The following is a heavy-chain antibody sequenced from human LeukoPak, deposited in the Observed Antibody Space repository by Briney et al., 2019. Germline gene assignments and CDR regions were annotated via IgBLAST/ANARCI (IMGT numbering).Heavy chain of an antibody. V-gene: IGHV1-18*01. CDR2: ISAYNGNT. Sequence: ASVKVSCKASGYTFTSYGISWVRQAPGQGLEWMGWISAYNGNTNYAQKLQGRVTMTTDTSTSTAYMELRSLRSDDTAVYYCAGSNDYVWGSYRYTYFDYWGQGTLVTVSS. CDR1: GYTFTSYG. J-gene: IGHJ4*02. D-gene: IGHD3-16*02. CDR3: AGSNDYVWGSYRYTYFDY.